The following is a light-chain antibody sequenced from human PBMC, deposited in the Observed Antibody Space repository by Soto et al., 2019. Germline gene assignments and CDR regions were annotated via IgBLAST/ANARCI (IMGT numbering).Light chain of an antibody. J-gene: IGKJ4*01. Sequence: EIVLTQSPATLSLSPGERATLSCRASQSVSSYLAWYQQKPGQAPRLFIYDASNRATGIPARFSGSGSGTDFTLTISSLEPEDFAVYYCHQRSNWLTFGGGTKVEIK. CDR2: DAS. V-gene: IGKV3-11*01. CDR3: HQRSNWLT. CDR1: QSVSSY.